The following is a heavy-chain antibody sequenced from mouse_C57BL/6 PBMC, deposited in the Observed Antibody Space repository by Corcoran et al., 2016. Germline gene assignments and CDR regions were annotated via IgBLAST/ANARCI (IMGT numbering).Heavy chain of an antibody. D-gene: IGHD2-4*01. V-gene: IGHV1-80*01. Sequence: QVQLQQSGAELVKPGASVKICCKASGYAFSSYWMNWVKQRPGKGLEWIGQIYPGDGDTNYNGKFKGKATLTADKSSSTAYMQLSSLTSEDSAVYFCARYDYDVVPSWFAYWGQGTLVTVSA. CDR1: GYAFSSYW. J-gene: IGHJ3*01. CDR2: IYPGDGDT. CDR3: ARYDYDVVPSWFAY.